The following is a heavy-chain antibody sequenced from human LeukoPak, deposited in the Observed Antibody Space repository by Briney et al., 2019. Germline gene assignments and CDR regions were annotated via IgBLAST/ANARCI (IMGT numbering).Heavy chain of an antibody. V-gene: IGHV3-9*01. J-gene: IGHJ4*02. CDR1: GFTFSSYA. CDR3: AKVPHYGDELYFDY. CDR2: ISWNSGSI. Sequence: PGGSLRLSCAASGFTFSSYAMHWVRQAPGRGLEWVSGISWNSGSIGYADSVKGRFTISRDNAKNSLYLQMNSLRAEDTALYYCAKVPHYGDELYFDYWGQGTLVTVSS. D-gene: IGHD4-17*01.